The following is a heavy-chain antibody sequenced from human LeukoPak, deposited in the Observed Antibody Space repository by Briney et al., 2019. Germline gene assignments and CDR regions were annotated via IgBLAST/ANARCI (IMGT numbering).Heavy chain of an antibody. CDR1: GFTFSSYA. D-gene: IGHD5-18*01. CDR3: AREIQLWLQGYFDY. V-gene: IGHV3-30*04. J-gene: IGHJ4*02. Sequence: GGSLRLSCAASGFTFSSYAMHWVRQAPGKGLEWVAVIPYDGSNKYYADSVKGRFTISRDNSKNTLYLQMNSLRAEDTAVYYCAREIQLWLQGYFDYWGQGTLVTVSS. CDR2: IPYDGSNK.